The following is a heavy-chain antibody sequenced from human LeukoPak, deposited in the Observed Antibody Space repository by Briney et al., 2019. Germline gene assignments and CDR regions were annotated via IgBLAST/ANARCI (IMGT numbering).Heavy chain of an antibody. CDR1: GYSISSGYY. Sequence: KPSETLSLTCAVSGYSISSGYYWGWIRQPPGKGLEWIGRIYHSGSTYYNPSLKSRVTISVDTSKNQFSLKLSSVTAADTAVYYCARWGGSRWGNWFDPWGQGTLVTVSS. V-gene: IGHV4-38-2*01. CDR3: ARWGGSRWGNWFDP. CDR2: IYHSGST. J-gene: IGHJ5*02. D-gene: IGHD2-2*01.